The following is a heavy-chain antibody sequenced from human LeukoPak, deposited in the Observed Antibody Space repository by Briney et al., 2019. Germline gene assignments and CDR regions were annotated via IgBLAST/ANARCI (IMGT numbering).Heavy chain of an antibody. V-gene: IGHV4-34*01. J-gene: IGHJ5*02. Sequence: PADTLTLTCTLYGSPLCGYYWSWPPTPPEKELPWIRDINQSGNSNYNPSLKSRATISGDTSKNQCSLKLSSVTAANTAVYYCARAHIVVVPAALKRTYNWFDPWGQGTLVTVSS. CDR2: INQSGNS. CDR3: ARAHIVVVPAALKRTYNWFDP. D-gene: IGHD2-2*01. CDR1: GSPLCGYY.